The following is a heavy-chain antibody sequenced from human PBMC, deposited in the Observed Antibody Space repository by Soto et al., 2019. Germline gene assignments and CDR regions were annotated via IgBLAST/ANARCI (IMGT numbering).Heavy chain of an antibody. CDR3: AKCDIVVPPAYYMDV. J-gene: IGHJ6*03. V-gene: IGHV3-23*01. CDR1: GFTFASYA. Sequence: EVQLLASGGGLVQPGGSLRLSCAASGFTFASYAMSWLRQAPGKGLEWVSLISGSGGATYYADSVKGRFTISRDNFKNTVYLQMNSLGAEDSAIYYCAKCDIVVPPAYYMDVWGKGTTVTVS. CDR2: ISGSGGAT. D-gene: IGHD2-15*01.